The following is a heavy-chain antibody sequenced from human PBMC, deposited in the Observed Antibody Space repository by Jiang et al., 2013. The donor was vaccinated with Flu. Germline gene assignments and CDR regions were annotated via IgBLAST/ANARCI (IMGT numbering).Heavy chain of an antibody. Sequence: LEWLALIYWDDDKRYSPSLKSRLTITKDTSKNQVVLTMTNMDPVDTATYYCAHRLLSVAGTLNFDYWGQGTLVTVSS. D-gene: IGHD6-19*01. V-gene: IGHV2-5*02. CDR2: IYWDDDK. J-gene: IGHJ4*02. CDR3: AHRLLSVAGTLNFDY.